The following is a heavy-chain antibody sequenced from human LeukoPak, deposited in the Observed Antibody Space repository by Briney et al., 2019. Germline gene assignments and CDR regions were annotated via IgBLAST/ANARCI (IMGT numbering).Heavy chain of an antibody. J-gene: IGHJ3*02. V-gene: IGHV4-4*07. D-gene: IGHD1-1*01. CDR3: ARTTIAMRACDM. CDR2: IYTSGST. Sequence: SETLSLTCTVSGVSISSYYWSWIRQPAGKGLEWIGRIYTSGSTNYNPSLKSRVTMSVDTSKNQFSLKLSSVTAAETAVYYCARTTIAMRACDMWGQGTILSVSS. CDR1: GVSISSYY.